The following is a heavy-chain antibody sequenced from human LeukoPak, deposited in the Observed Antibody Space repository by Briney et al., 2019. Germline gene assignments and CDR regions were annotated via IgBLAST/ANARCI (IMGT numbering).Heavy chain of an antibody. V-gene: IGHV1-8*03. J-gene: IGHJ4*02. Sequence: ASVKVSCKTSGYTFTTYDINWVRQATGQGLEWMGWMNPNSGYTGYAQKFQGRVTITRDTSISAAYMELSSLRSEDTAVYYCARVAGSIDYWGQGTLVTVSS. CDR1: GYTFTTYD. CDR2: MNPNSGYT. D-gene: IGHD6-19*01. CDR3: ARVAGSIDY.